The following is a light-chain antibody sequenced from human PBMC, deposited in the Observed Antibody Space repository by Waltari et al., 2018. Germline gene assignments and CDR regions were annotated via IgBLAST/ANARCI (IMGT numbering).Light chain of an antibody. J-gene: IGLJ3*02. CDR3: QTGGHGTWV. Sequence: QLVLTQSPSASASLGASVKLTCTLSSGHSTNVIAWLQKRPEKGPRFVMKVNSDGSHSKGDEIPDRFSGSSSGAERYLMISSLQSEDEADYYCQTGGHGTWVFGGGTKLTVL. CDR2: VNSDGSH. CDR1: SGHSTNV. V-gene: IGLV4-69*01.